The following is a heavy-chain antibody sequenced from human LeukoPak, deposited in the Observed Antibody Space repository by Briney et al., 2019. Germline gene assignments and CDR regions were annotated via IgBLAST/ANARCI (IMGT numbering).Heavy chain of an antibody. D-gene: IGHD2-8*01. V-gene: IGHV1-2*06. CDR2: INPKTGGT. CDR3: ARRVQTTGVFDY. J-gene: IGHJ4*02. Sequence: ASIKVSCKACGYTFTDYYMHWVRQAPGQGLQWMGRINPKTGGTNYAQKFQGRVTMTGDTSISTAYMELSRLGSDDTAVYYCARRVQTTGVFDYWGQGTLVTVSS. CDR1: GYTFTDYY.